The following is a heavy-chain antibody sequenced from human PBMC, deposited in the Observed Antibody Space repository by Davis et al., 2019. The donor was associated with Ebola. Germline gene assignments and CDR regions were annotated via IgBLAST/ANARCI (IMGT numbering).Heavy chain of an antibody. CDR1: GFTFSSYA. V-gene: IGHV4-34*01. Sequence: ESLKISCAASGFTFSSYAMSWVRQAPGKGLEWIGEINHSGSTNYNPSLKSRVTISVDTSKNQFSLKLSSVTAADTAVYYCARIAVAGTVPFDYWGQGTLVTVSS. D-gene: IGHD6-19*01. CDR2: INHSGST. CDR3: ARIAVAGTVPFDY. J-gene: IGHJ4*02.